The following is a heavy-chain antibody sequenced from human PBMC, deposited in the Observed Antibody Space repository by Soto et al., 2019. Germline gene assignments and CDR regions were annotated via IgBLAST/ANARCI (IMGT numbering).Heavy chain of an antibody. J-gene: IGHJ6*01. D-gene: IGHD6-13*01. Sequence: PILSCAASGFTFSSYAMHWVRQAPGKGLEWVAVISYDGSNKYYADSVKGRFTISRDNSKNTLYLQMNSLRAEDTAVYHCATVLGGAASSFHYY. CDR3: ATVLGGAASSFHYY. CDR1: GFTFSSYA. CDR2: ISYDGSNK. V-gene: IGHV3-30-3*01.